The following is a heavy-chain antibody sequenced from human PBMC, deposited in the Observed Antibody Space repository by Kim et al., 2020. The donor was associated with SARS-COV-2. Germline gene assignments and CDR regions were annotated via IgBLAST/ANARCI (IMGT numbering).Heavy chain of an antibody. J-gene: IGHJ6*02. CDR2: FDPEDGET. CDR3: ATDGQRGSSWYVVSYYYGMDV. CDR1: GYTLTELS. V-gene: IGHV1-24*01. D-gene: IGHD6-13*01. Sequence: ASVKVSCKVSGYTLTELSMHWVRQAPGKGLEWMGGFDPEDGETIYAQKFQGRVTMTEDTSTDTAYMELSSLRSEDTAVYYCATDGQRGSSWYVVSYYYGMDVWGQGTTVTVSS.